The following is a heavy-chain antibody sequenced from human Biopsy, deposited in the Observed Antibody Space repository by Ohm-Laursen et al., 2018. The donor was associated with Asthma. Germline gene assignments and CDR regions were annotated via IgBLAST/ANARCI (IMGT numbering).Heavy chain of an antibody. CDR1: GFSFSNFA. CDR3: VRDGTDDAFDI. V-gene: IGHV3-30*01. Sequence: SLRLSCAASGFSFSNFAIHWVRQAPGKGLEWVGVISKDASTQNYADSVKGRFTMARDNSKNTLDLQMNSLREEDTAVYYCVRDGTDDAFDIWGQGTVVSVSS. D-gene: IGHD1-1*01. CDR2: ISKDASTQ. J-gene: IGHJ3*02.